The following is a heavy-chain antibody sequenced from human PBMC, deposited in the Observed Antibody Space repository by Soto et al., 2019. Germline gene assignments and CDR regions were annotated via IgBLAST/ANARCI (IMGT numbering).Heavy chain of an antibody. CDR1: GGTFSSYA. CDR2: IIPIFGTA. Sequence: GASVKVSCKASGGTFSSYAISWVRQAPGQGLEWMGGIIPIFGTANYAQKFQGRVTITADESTSTAYMELSSLRSEDTAVYYCARGGEHIVVAAMDVWGQGTTVTVPS. D-gene: IGHD2-21*01. J-gene: IGHJ6*02. CDR3: ARGGEHIVVAAMDV. V-gene: IGHV1-69*13.